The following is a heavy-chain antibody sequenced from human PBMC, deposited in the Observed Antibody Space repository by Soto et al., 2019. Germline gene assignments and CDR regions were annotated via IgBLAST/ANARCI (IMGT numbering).Heavy chain of an antibody. CDR1: GFKISSSS. Sequence: GGSLRLSCAAFGFKISSSSMNWVRQAPGRGLEWVAYISDSGSNTLYADSVKGRFTISRDNAKNSLYLQMNSLRAEDTAVYYCARDTRSYYYGMDVWGQGTTVTVSS. V-gene: IGHV3-48*04. J-gene: IGHJ6*02. CDR2: ISDSGSNT. CDR3: ARDTRSYYYGMDV.